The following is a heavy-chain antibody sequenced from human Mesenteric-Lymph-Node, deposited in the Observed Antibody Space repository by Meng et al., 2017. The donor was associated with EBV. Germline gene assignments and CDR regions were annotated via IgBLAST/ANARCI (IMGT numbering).Heavy chain of an antibody. CDR2: IYWDDDQ. V-gene: IGHV2-5*02. CDR3: AHTKQNCDATRCSGRQYDF. Sequence: QITLKESGPALVKPTQTLTLTCPFSGFSLSTSGVGVGWIRQPPGKALEWLALIYWDDDQRYSTSLESRLTINKDTSKNQVVLSLTNVDPVDTGTDFCAHTKQNCDATRCSGRQYDFWGQGTLVTVSS. CDR1: GFSLSTSGVG. D-gene: IGHD3-10*02. J-gene: IGHJ4*02.